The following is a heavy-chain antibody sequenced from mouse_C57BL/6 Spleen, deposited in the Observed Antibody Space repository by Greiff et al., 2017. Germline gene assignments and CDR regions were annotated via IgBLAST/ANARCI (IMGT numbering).Heavy chain of an antibody. CDR2: ISYDGSN. CDR3: ARGHYSNPWFAY. CDR1: GYSITSGYY. J-gene: IGHJ3*01. V-gene: IGHV3-6*01. Sequence: EVKLMESGPGLVKPSQSLSLTCSVTGYSITSGYYWNWIRQFPGNKLEWMGYISYDGSNNYNPSLKNRISITRDTSKNQFFLKLNSVTTEDTATYYCARGHYSNPWFAYWGQGTLVTVSA. D-gene: IGHD2-5*01.